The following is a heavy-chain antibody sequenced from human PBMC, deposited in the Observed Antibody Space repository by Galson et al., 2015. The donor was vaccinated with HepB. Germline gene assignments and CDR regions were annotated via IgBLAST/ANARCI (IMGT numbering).Heavy chain of an antibody. J-gene: IGHJ6*02. V-gene: IGHV3-30-3*01. CDR1: GFMFSSYA. CDR3: ARHRSLAIYGMDV. Sequence: SLRLSCAASGFMFSSYAMHWVRQAPGKGLEWVAIISSDESKKHYADSVKGRFTISRDTSKNTLYLQMNSLRADDSAVYFCARHRSLAIYGMDVWGLGTTVTVSS. D-gene: IGHD1-14*01. CDR2: ISSDESKK.